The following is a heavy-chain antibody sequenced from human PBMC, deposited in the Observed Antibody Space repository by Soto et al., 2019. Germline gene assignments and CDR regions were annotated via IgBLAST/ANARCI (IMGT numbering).Heavy chain of an antibody. Sequence: PGGSLRLSCAASGFTFSSYAMSWVRQAPGKGLEWVSAISGSGGSTYYADSVKGRFTISRDNSKNTLYLQMNSLRAEDTAVYYCAKDLNIVVVVAATGWFDPWGQGTLVTVSS. V-gene: IGHV3-23*01. J-gene: IGHJ5*02. CDR1: GFTFSSYA. CDR2: ISGSGGST. CDR3: AKDLNIVVVVAATGWFDP. D-gene: IGHD2-15*01.